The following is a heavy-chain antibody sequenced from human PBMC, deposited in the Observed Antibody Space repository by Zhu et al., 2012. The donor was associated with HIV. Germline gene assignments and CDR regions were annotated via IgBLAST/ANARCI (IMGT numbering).Heavy chain of an antibody. CDR1: GCNFRDYS. CDR2: IKPLWGAV. D-gene: IGHD2/OR15-2a*01. CDR3: TRPNIFXSGEGPVIYWRSTFSLGNY. J-gene: IGHJ1*01. Sequence: QVQLVQSGAVIKTPGSSVKISCRASGCNFRDYSIHWVRLIPDKGFEWIGWIKPLWGAVSYARQLQGRVSMTRQLSQDPDDPDWGVAYMEFSGLTPATRPNIFXSGEGPVIYWRSTFSLGNYWGQGTVVVVSS. V-gene: IGHV1-2*02.